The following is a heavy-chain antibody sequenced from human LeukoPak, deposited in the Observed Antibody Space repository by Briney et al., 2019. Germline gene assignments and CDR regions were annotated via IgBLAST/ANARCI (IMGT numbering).Heavy chain of an antibody. CDR2: IKEDGTRK. Sequence: PGGSLRLSCAASGFTFSSHWMTWVRQAPGKGLEWVANIKEDGTRKNYMDSVKGRFTISRDNAKNSLHLQMNSLRAEDTAVYYCAKTPLGPWGQGTLVTVSS. CDR3: AKTPLGP. J-gene: IGHJ5*02. V-gene: IGHV3-7*03. D-gene: IGHD3-16*01. CDR1: GFTFSSHW.